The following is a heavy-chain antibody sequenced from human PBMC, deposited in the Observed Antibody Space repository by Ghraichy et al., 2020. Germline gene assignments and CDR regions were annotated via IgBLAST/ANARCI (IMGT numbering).Heavy chain of an antibody. V-gene: IGHV4-39*01. J-gene: IGHJ6*02. D-gene: IGHD6-19*01. CDR2: IYYSGST. CDR1: GGSISSSSYY. Sequence: SETLSLTCTVSGGSISSSSYYWGWIRQPPGKGLEWIGSIYYSGSTYYNPSLKSRVTISVDTSKNQFSLKLSSVTAADTAVYYCARHMGPVLAVAQNYYYYGMDVWGQGTTVTVSS. CDR3: ARHMGPVLAVAQNYYYYGMDV.